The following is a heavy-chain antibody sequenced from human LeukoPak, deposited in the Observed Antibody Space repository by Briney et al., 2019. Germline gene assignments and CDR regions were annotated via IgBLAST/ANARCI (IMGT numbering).Heavy chain of an antibody. J-gene: IGHJ1*01. CDR2: ISAYNGNT. V-gene: IGHV1-18*01. CDR3: ARSDTDDCYDSSGYQTPQH. D-gene: IGHD3-22*01. CDR1: GYTFTSYG. Sequence: ASVKVSCKASGYTFTSYGISWVRQAPGQGLEWMGWISAYNGNTNYAQKFQGRVTITTDESTSTAYMELSSLRSEDTAVYYCARSDTDDCYDSSGYQTPQHWGQGTLVTVSS.